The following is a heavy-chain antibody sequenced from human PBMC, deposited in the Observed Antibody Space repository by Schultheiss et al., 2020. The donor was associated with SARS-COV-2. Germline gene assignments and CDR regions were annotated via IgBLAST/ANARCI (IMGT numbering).Heavy chain of an antibody. CDR2: IYSGGST. D-gene: IGHD3-3*01. J-gene: IGHJ6*02. V-gene: IGHV3-66*01. CDR3: ARDPASYYDFWSGYVIGYGMDV. Sequence: GGSLRLSCAASGFTVSSNYMSWVRQAPGKGLEWVSVIYSGGSTYYADSVKGRFTISRDNSKNTLYLQMNSLRAEDTAVYYCARDPASYYDFWSGYVIGYGMDVWGQGTAVTVSS. CDR1: GFTVSSNY.